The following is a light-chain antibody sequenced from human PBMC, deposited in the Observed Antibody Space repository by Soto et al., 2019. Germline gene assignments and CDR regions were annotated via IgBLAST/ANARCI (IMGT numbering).Light chain of an antibody. CDR1: QSISGH. J-gene: IGKJ2*01. CDR2: AAS. CDR3: QQSYSPPYT. Sequence: DIQMTQSPSSLSASVGDRVTITCRASQSISGHLNWYQQKPGKDPNLLIYAASSLQSGVPSRISGSGSGTDFTLTISSLQPGDFETYYCQQSYSPPYTFGQGTKLEIK. V-gene: IGKV1-39*01.